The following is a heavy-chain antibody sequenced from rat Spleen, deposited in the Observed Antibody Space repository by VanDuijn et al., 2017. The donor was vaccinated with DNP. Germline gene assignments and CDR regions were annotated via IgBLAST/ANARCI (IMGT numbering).Heavy chain of an antibody. CDR2: ISYDGSRT. Sequence: EVQLVESGGGLVQPGRSLKLSCAASGFTFSDYAMAWVRQAPKKGLEWVATISYDGSRTYYRDSVKGRFTISRDNAKSTLYLQMDSLRSEDTATYFCATGVYGGYEDWFAYWGLGTLVTVSS. CDR1: GFTFSDYA. D-gene: IGHD1-11*01. CDR3: ATGVYGGYEDWFAY. V-gene: IGHV5-17*01. J-gene: IGHJ3*01.